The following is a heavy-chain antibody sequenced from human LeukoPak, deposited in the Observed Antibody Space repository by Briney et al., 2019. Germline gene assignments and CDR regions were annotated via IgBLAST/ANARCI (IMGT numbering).Heavy chain of an antibody. CDR3: ANYPMDV. J-gene: IGHJ6*02. V-gene: IGHV2-5*02. CDR1: GFSLSRSGEA. CDR2: IYWDDDK. D-gene: IGHD1-7*01. Sequence: SGPTLVKPTQTLTLTCTFSGFSLSRSGEAVGWIRQPPGKALEWLALIYWDDDKRYSPSLKSRLTITKDASKKQVVLTVTNMDPVDTATYYCANYPMDVWGQGTTVTVSS.